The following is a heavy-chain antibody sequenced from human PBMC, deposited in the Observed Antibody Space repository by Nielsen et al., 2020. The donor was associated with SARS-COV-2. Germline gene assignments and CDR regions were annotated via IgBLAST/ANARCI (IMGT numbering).Heavy chain of an antibody. CDR3: AREGTDNWFDP. CDR1: GGSISSSSYY. D-gene: IGHD1-1*01. J-gene: IGHJ5*02. Sequence: SETLSLTCTVSGGSISSSSYYWGWIRQPPGKGLEWIGSIYYSGSTYYNPSLKSRVTISVDTSKNQFSLKLSSVTAADTAVYYCAREGTDNWFDPWGQGTLVTVSS. CDR2: IYYSGST. V-gene: IGHV4-39*07.